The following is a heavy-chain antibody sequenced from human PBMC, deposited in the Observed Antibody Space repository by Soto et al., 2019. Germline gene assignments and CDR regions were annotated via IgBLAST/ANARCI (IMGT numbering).Heavy chain of an antibody. Sequence: QVQLQQWGAGLLKPSETLSLTCAVYGGSFSGYQWTWIRQTPGKGLEWIGEINDSGNINYNPSLKRHVTIFLDTPKKQISLKLSSVTAADTAVYYCARGLILCFGELSRRGGYYYYMDVWGEGTTVIVSS. D-gene: IGHD3-10*01. CDR3: ARGLILCFGELSRRGGYYYYMDV. V-gene: IGHV4-34*01. CDR1: GGSFSGYQ. CDR2: INDSGNI. J-gene: IGHJ6*03.